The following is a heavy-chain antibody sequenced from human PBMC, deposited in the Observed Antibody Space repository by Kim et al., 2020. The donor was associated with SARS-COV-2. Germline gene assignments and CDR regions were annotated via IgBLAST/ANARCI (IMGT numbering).Heavy chain of an antibody. Sequence: NTSRKIRVTISGDTSKNQFSLKLGSVTAADTAVYYCARQDSIAVAALDYWGQGTLVTVSS. J-gene: IGHJ4*02. V-gene: IGHV4-34*01. CDR3: ARQDSIAVAALDY. D-gene: IGHD2-15*01.